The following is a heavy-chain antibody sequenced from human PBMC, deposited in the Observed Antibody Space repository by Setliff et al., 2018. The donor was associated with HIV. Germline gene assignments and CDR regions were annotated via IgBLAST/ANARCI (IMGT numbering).Heavy chain of an antibody. CDR2: ISHDGSTQ. D-gene: IGHD3-22*01. CDR1: GFTSSNYV. Sequence: SLRLSCVASGFTSSNYVLHWVRQAPGKGLEWVAAISHDGSTQYYADSLMGRFTISRDNSKNMIYLQLNNLRTEDTAVYYCATDSSGYYLGGFDYWGQGTLVTVSS. CDR3: ATDSSGYYLGGFDY. V-gene: IGHV3-30*01. J-gene: IGHJ4*02.